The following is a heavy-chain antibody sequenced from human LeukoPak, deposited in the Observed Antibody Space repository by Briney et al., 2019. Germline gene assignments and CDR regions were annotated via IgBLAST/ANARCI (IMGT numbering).Heavy chain of an antibody. CDR1: GYTFTSYA. D-gene: IGHD3-22*01. V-gene: IGHV1-69*05. CDR3: ARVPDDSSGYFH. Sequence: GASVKVSCKASGYTFTSYAISWVRQAPGQGLEWMGGIIPIFGTANYAQKFQGRVTITRNTSISTAYMELSSLRSEDTAVYYCARVPDDSSGYFHWGQGTLVTVSS. J-gene: IGHJ4*02. CDR2: IIPIFGTA.